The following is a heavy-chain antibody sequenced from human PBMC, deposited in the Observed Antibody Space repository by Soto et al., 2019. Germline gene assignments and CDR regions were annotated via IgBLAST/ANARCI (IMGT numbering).Heavy chain of an antibody. CDR1: GCNFVEFC. CDR3: GAGAFDH. CDR2: VYPNDSDV. J-gene: IGHJ4*02. V-gene: IGHV5-51*01. Sequence: GESLQNWCKVSGCNFVEFCIGWVRQMPGKGLEWMGSVYPNDSDVKYSPSFQGQVTVSADKSINTAYLHWSSLKPSDSATYYCGAGAFDHSGQATPVTVSS.